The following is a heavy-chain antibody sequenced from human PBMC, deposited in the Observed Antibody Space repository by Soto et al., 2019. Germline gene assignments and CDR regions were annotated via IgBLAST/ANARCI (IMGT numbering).Heavy chain of an antibody. CDR2: ISGSGVTS. V-gene: IGHV3-23*01. Sequence: GSLRISCASSGINFNTDVVTLVLQTRGKGLEWVSSISGSGVTSKYADSVKGRFTISRDNSKNTLYLQMNSLRAEDTAVYYCVPNSGYDFWIGYLYWRQGTLVTVFS. CDR3: VPNSGYDFWIGYLY. J-gene: IGHJ4*02. CDR1: GINFNTDV. D-gene: IGHD3-3*01.